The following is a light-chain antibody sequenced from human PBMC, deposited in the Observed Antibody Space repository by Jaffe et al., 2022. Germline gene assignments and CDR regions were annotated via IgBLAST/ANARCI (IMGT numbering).Light chain of an antibody. CDR2: GAS. CDR1: QSVPGRY. Sequence: IVLTQSPGTLSLSPGDTATLSCRASQSVPGRYLAWYQQKPGQAPRLLINGASNRATGIPDRFTGSGSGTDFTLTISRLEREDFAVYYCQQYGTSLKTFGQGTKVEV. V-gene: IGKV3-20*01. J-gene: IGKJ1*01. CDR3: QQYGTSLKT.